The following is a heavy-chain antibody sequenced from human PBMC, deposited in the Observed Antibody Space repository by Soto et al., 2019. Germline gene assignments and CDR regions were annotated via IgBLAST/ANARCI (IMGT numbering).Heavy chain of an antibody. V-gene: IGHV1-69*01. CDR3: AKKLGIDPFGSYGLDV. J-gene: IGHJ6*02. CDR1: GGNFITFA. D-gene: IGHD7-27*01. CDR2: IIPISSTT. Sequence: QVELVQSGAEVKKPGSSVKVSCKASGGNFITFAIRWVRQAPGQGLEWMGEIIPISSTTKSAHKFQDRVTISADGSSRAVHMELRSLKSEDTAIYFCAKKLGIDPFGSYGLDVWGQGTTVTVSS.